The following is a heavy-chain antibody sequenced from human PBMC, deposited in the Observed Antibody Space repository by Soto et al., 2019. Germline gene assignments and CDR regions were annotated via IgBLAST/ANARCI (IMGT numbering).Heavy chain of an antibody. V-gene: IGHV3-30*18. CDR2: ISYDGSNK. Sequence: LRLSCAASGFTFSTYGMHWVRQAPGKGLEWVAVISYDGSNKYYADSVKGRFTISRDNSKNTLYLQMNSLRAEDTAVYYCAKSRMVTTYISLLAYWGNGTLVTVSS. CDR3: AKSRMVTTYISLLAY. J-gene: IGHJ4*01. D-gene: IGHD4-17*01. CDR1: GFTFSTYG.